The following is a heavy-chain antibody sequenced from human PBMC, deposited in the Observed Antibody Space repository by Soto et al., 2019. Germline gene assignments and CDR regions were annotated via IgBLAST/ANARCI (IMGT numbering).Heavy chain of an antibody. V-gene: IGHV4-59*08. CDR2: IYYSGST. Sequence: PSETLSLTCTVSGGSISSYYWSWIRQPPGKGLEWIGYIYYSGSTNYNPSLKSRVTISVDTSKNQFSLKLSSVTAADTALYYCASSTTAKISGAAFFDYWGQGTLVTVSS. D-gene: IGHD3-3*02. CDR1: GGSISSYY. J-gene: IGHJ4*02. CDR3: ASSTTAKISGAAFFDY.